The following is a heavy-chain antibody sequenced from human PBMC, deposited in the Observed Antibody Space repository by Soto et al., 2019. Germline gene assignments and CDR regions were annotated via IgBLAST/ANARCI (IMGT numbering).Heavy chain of an antibody. D-gene: IGHD2-15*01. J-gene: IGHJ5*02. Sequence: GASLKVSCKASGYTFTNYYIHWVRQAPGQGLEWMGLINPSGGSTTYAQKFQGRVTLTRDTSTSTVYMELSSLISEDTAVYYCARAGERYCSGVTCFWFDPWGQGTLVTVSS. CDR1: GYTFTNYY. CDR3: ARAGERYCSGVTCFWFDP. V-gene: IGHV1-46*01. CDR2: INPSGGST.